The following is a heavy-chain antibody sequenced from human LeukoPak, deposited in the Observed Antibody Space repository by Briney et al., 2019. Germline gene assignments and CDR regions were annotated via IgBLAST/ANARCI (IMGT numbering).Heavy chain of an antibody. V-gene: IGHV3-23*01. CDR3: GNQPVPYGHQYYFDY. Sequence: GGSLRLSCAASGFTFSNYAMSWVRQAPGKGLEWVSVISGSGGSTFYADSGKGRFTISRDNSKNTLYLQMNSLRAEDTAVYYCGNQPVPYGHQYYFDYWGQGTLVTVSS. CDR2: ISGSGGST. J-gene: IGHJ4*02. CDR1: GFTFSNYA. D-gene: IGHD4-17*01.